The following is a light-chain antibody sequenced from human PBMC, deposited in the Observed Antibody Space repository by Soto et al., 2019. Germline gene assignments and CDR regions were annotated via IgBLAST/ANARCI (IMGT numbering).Light chain of an antibody. CDR3: QHYKEYSLM. CDR2: KTS. Sequence: DIHMTQSPSTLSASVGDRVTITCRASQSISLWVALYQQKPGRAPNLLIYKTSSLETGVTSRFSGRRSGKEFTLPISSLQQAVFATFYCQHYKEYSLMFGQGTKVEVK. J-gene: IGKJ1*01. V-gene: IGKV1-5*03. CDR1: QSISLW.